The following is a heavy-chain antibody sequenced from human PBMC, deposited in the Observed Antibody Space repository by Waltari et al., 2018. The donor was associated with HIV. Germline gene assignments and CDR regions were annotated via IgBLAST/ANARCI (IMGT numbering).Heavy chain of an antibody. V-gene: IGHV3-21*01. CDR3: ARDRTRGVYYYYGMDV. J-gene: IGHJ6*02. Sequence: EVQLVESGGGLVKPGGSLRLSCAASGFTFSSYSMNWVRQAPGKGLEWVSSISSSSSYIYYADSVKGRFTISRDNAKNSLYLQMNSLRAEDTAVYYCARDRTRGVYYYYGMDVWGQGTTVTVSS. D-gene: IGHD1-1*01. CDR2: ISSSSSYI. CDR1: GFTFSSYS.